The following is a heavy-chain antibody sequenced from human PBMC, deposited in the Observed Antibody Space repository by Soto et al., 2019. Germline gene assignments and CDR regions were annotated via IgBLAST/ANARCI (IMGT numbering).Heavy chain of an antibody. J-gene: IGHJ4*02. D-gene: IGHD3-22*01. V-gene: IGHV3-21*01. CDR1: GFTFSSYS. CDR2: ISSSSSYI. CDR3: AVGLYAYDSSGPNYYFDY. Sequence: EVQLVESGGGLVKPGGSLRLSCAASGFTFSSYSMNWVRQAPGKGLEWVPSISSSSSYIYYADSVKGRFTISRDNAKNSLYLQMNSLRAEDTAVYYCAVGLYAYDSSGPNYYFDYWGQGTLVTVSS.